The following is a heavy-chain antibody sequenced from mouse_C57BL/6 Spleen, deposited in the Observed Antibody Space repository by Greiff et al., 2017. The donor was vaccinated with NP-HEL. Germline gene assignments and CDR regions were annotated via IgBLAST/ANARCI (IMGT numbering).Heavy chain of an antibody. V-gene: IGHV5-4*03. J-gene: IGHJ1*03. CDR3: ARIYYGSSPWYFDV. D-gene: IGHD1-1*01. Sequence: EVKLVESGGGLVKPGGSLKLSCAASGFTFSSYAMSWVRQTPEKRLEWVATISDGGSYTYYPDNVKGRFTISRDNAKNKLYLQMSHLKSEDTAMYYCARIYYGSSPWYFDVWGTGTTVTVSS. CDR1: GFTFSSYA. CDR2: ISDGGSYT.